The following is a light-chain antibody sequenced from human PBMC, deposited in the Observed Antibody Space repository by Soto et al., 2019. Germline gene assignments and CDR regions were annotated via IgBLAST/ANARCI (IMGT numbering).Light chain of an antibody. V-gene: IGLV1-44*01. CDR3: ATWDDSLNGPV. Sequence: QSVLTQPPSASRTPGQSITISCSGSSSNVGRNTVNWFQQLPGTAPKLLIYSNNQRPSGVPDRFSGSKSGTSASLAISGLQSEDEADYYCATWDDSLNGPVFGGGTKLTVL. CDR1: SSNVGRNT. CDR2: SNN. J-gene: IGLJ3*02.